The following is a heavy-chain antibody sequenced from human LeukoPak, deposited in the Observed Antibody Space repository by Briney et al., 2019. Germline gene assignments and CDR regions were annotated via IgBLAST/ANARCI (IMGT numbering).Heavy chain of an antibody. CDR1: GFTFSNYG. D-gene: IGHD3-22*01. V-gene: IGHV3-30*18. CDR2: ISHDGSNK. Sequence: GRSLRLSCAASGFTFSNYGMHWVRQAPGKGLEWVAVISHDGSNKYYADSVKGRFTISRDDSKNTLYLQMNSLRAEDTAVYYCAKDKSYGSSGYYGYWGQGTLVTASS. CDR3: AKDKSYGSSGYYGY. J-gene: IGHJ4*02.